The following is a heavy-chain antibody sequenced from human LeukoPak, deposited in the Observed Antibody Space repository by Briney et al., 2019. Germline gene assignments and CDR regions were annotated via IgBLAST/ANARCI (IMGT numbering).Heavy chain of an antibody. CDR2: INPSGGST. D-gene: IGHD2-2*01. J-gene: IGHJ5*02. CDR3: ARGPDRTYCSSTSCLNWFDP. V-gene: IGHV1-46*01. CDR1: GYTFTSYY. Sequence: ASVKVSCKASGYTFTSYYMHWVRQAPGQGLEWMGIINPSGGSTSYAQKFQGRVTMTRDMSTSTVYMELSSLRSEDTAVYYCARGPDRTYCSSTSCLNWFDPRGQGTLVTVSS.